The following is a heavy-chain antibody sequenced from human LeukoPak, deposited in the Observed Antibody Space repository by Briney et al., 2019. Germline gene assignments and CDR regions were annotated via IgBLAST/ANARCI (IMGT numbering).Heavy chain of an antibody. D-gene: IGHD5-24*01. J-gene: IGHJ4*02. Sequence: GGTLRLSCAASGFTFSSYEMNWVRQAPGKGLDWVSYISSSGSPIYYADSVRGRFTISRDNAKNSLYLQMNSLRAEDTAVYFCAREGGDGSNYFDYWGQGTLVTVSS. CDR3: AREGGDGSNYFDY. V-gene: IGHV3-48*03. CDR2: ISSSGSPI. CDR1: GFTFSSYE.